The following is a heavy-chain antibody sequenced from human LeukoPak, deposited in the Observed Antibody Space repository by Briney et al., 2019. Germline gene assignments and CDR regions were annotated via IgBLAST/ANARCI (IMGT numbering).Heavy chain of an antibody. D-gene: IGHD6-13*01. CDR1: GFTFRSYG. Sequence: GGSLRLSCVASGFTFRSYGMYWVRQSPGKGLEWEAFIWYNGGRKYYPDSVKGRFTISRDNTKNTLYLEINSLRPDDTGIYYCAKDPVAAAGTFYYLAVWGKGTTVSVS. CDR3: AKDPVAAAGTFYYLAV. J-gene: IGHJ6*03. V-gene: IGHV3-33*03. CDR2: IWYNGGRK.